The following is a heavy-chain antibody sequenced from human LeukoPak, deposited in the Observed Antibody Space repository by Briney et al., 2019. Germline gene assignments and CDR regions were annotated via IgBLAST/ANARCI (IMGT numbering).Heavy chain of an antibody. CDR3: ASSTPGAREPWSPSPQYYYMDV. V-gene: IGHV3-7*03. D-gene: IGHD1-14*01. Sequence: GGSLRLSCAASGFTFSTYWMSWVRQAPGKGLEWVANINQDGSEKSYVDSVKGRFTISRDNAKNSVYLQMNSLRAKDTAVYYCASSTPGAREPWSPSPQYYYMDVWGKGTTVTISS. CDR2: INQDGSEK. J-gene: IGHJ6*03. CDR1: GFTFSTYW.